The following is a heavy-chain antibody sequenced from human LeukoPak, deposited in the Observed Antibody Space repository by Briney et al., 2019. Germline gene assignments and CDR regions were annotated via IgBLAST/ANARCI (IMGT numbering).Heavy chain of an antibody. V-gene: IGHV1-2*02. D-gene: IGHD4-17*01. Sequence: GASVKVSCKASGYTFTGFYLHWVRQAPGHGLEWMGWINPNSGGTNYAQKFQGRVTMTRDTSISTAYMELSRLRSDDTAVYYCASDKTTVTGYYMDVWGKGTTVTVSS. CDR1: GYTFTGFY. CDR3: ASDKTTVTGYYMDV. J-gene: IGHJ6*03. CDR2: INPNSGGT.